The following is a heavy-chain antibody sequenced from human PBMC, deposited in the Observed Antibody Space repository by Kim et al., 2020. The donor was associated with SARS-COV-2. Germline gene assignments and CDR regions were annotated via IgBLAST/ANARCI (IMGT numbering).Heavy chain of an antibody. CDR2: IYYSGST. CDR3: ARDKLAVAGNYYDYGMDC. Sequence: SETLSLTCTVSGGSISSYYWSWIRQPPGKGLEWMGYIYYSGSTTYNPSLKSRVTISMYTSKNQFSLKLNSVTAADTDVYYCARDKLAVAGNYYDYGMDCWGQGTTVSVSS. V-gene: IGHV4-59*13. J-gene: IGHJ6*01. CDR1: GGSISSYY. D-gene: IGHD6-19*01.